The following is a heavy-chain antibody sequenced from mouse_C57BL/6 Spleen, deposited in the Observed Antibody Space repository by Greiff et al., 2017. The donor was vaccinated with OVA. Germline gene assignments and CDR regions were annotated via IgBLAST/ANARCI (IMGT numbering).Heavy chain of an antibody. J-gene: IGHJ2*01. CDR2: IWSGGST. Sequence: VQRVESGPGLVQPSQSLSITCTVSGFSLTSYGVHWVRQSPGKGLEWLGVIWSGGSTDYNAAFISRLSISKDNSKSQVFFKMNSLQADDTAIYYCARGSSYVDYFDYWGQGTTLTVSS. CDR3: ARGSSYVDYFDY. D-gene: IGHD1-1*01. CDR1: GFSLTSYG. V-gene: IGHV2-2*01.